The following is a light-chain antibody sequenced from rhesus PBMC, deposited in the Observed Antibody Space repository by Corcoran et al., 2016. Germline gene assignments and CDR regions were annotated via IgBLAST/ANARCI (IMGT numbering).Light chain of an antibody. CDR2: GAS. V-gene: IGKV3-24*04. J-gene: IGKJ3*01. CDR1: QSVGSY. Sequence: EIVLTQSPATLALSPGERATLSCRASQSVGSYLAWYQQKPGQAPRLLIYGASSRATGIPDRFSGSGSGTDFTRTIRSLEPEDVGVYYCQQESNWIFTFGPGTKLDIK. CDR3: QQESNWIFT.